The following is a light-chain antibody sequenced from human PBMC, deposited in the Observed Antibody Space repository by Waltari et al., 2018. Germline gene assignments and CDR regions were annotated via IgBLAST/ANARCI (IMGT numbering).Light chain of an antibody. J-gene: IGKJ4*01. V-gene: IGKV3-11*01. Sequence: EIVLTQSPATLSLSPGERATLPCRASQIVRSFLAWYHQKPGQSPRPLIHDASNRATGIPVRFSGSGSGTDFTLTISSLEPEDFAVYYCQQRINWPLTFGGGTKVEIK. CDR3: QQRINWPLT. CDR2: DAS. CDR1: QIVRSF.